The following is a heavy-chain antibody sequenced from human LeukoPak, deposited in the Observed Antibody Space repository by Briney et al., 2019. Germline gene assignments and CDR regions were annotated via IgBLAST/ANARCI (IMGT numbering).Heavy chain of an antibody. D-gene: IGHD4-17*01. CDR3: AKDRHDYGDYPYYFDY. J-gene: IGHJ4*02. V-gene: IGHV3-30*18. CDR2: ISYDGSNK. CDR1: GFTFSSYG. Sequence: PGGSLRLSCAASGFTFSSYGMHWVRQAPGKGLEWVAVISYDGSNKYYADSVKVRFTISRDNSKNTLYLQMNSLRAEDTAVYYCAKDRHDYGDYPYYFDYWGQGTLVTVSS.